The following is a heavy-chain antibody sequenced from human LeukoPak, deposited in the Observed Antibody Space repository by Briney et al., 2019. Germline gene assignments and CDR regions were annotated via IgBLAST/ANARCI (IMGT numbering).Heavy chain of an antibody. CDR2: ISGSGGST. D-gene: IGHD2-15*01. V-gene: IGHV3-23*01. J-gene: IGHJ4*02. CDR3: AKDQLYCSGDSCLFGGNELDY. CDR1: GFTFSSYA. Sequence: AGGSLRLSCAASGFTFSSYAMSWVRQAPGKGLEWVSAISGSGGSTYYADSVKGRFTISRDNSKNTLYLQMNSLRAEDTAVYYCAKDQLYCSGDSCLFGGNELDYWGQGTPVTVSS.